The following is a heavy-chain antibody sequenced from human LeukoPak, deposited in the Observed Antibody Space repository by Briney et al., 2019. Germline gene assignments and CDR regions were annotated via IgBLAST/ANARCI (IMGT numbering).Heavy chain of an antibody. V-gene: IGHV4-31*03. Sequence: SETLSLTCTVSGGSISSGGYYWSWIRQHPGKGLEWIGYIYYSGSTYYNPSLKSRVTISVDTSKNQFSLKLSFVTAADTAVYYCARGPYYYDSSGYPNPYYFDYWGQGTLVTVSS. CDR2: IYYSGST. J-gene: IGHJ4*02. CDR1: GGSISSGGYY. D-gene: IGHD3-22*01. CDR3: ARGPYYYDSSGYPNPYYFDY.